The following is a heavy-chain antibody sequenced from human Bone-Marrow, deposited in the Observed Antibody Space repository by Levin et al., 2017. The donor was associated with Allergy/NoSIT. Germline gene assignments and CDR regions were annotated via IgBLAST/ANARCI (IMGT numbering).Heavy chain of an antibody. J-gene: IGHJ6*02. CDR1: GFTFSSYG. Sequence: QPGGSLRLSCAASGFTFSSYGMYWVRQAPGKGLEWVADISYDGNSKYYRDSVKGRFTIYRDNSRNTLYLQMNSLRVEDTAVYYCAKVLTTVSSYYYYIGVDVWGQGTTVTVSS. V-gene: IGHV3-30*18. CDR3: AKVLTTVSSYYYYIGVDV. D-gene: IGHD4-17*01. CDR2: ISYDGNSK.